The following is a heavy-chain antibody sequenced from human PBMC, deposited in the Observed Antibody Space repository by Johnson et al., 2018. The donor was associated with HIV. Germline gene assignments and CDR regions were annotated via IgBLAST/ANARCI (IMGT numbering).Heavy chain of an antibody. V-gene: IGHV3-30-3*01. J-gene: IGHJ3*02. Sequence: QVQLVESGGGLVKPGGSLRLSCAASGFTFSSYAMHWVRQAPGKGLEWVAVISYDGSNKYYADSVTGRFTISRDNSKNTLYLQMNSLSAEDTAVYYCAKGGYNWKFDGFDIWGQGTMVTVSS. D-gene: IGHD1-20*01. CDR2: ISYDGSNK. CDR1: GFTFSSYA. CDR3: AKGGYNWKFDGFDI.